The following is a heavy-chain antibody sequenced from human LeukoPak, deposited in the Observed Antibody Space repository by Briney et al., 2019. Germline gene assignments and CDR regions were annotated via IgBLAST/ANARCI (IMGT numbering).Heavy chain of an antibody. J-gene: IGHJ6*02. CDR2: IGTAGDT. CDR1: GFTLSSHD. Sequence: PGGSLRLSCAASGFTLSSHDMHWVRQATGKGLKWVSAIGTAGDTYYPGSVKGRFIISRENAKNALYLRMNSLRAGDTAVYYCARQGNHYDMDVWGQGTTVTVSS. CDR3: ARQGNHYDMDV. V-gene: IGHV3-13*04.